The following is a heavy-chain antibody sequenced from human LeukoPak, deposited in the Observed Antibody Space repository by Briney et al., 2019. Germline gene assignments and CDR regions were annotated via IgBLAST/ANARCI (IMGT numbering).Heavy chain of an antibody. CDR1: GFTFSNFG. J-gene: IGHJ3*02. V-gene: IGHV3-30*18. D-gene: IGHD4-11*01. CDR3: ANDVSSNYSYDAFDI. CDR2: ISYDGSNK. Sequence: GRSLRLSCASSGFTFSNFGMHWVRQAPGKGLECVAVISYDGSNKYYADSVKGRFIISRDNSKHTLYLQMDSLRAEDTAVYYCANDVSSNYSYDAFDIWGQGTMVTVSS.